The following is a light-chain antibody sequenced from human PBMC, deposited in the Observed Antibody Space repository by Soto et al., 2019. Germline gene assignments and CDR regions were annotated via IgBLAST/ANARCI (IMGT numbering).Light chain of an antibody. J-gene: IGKJ3*01. CDR1: QGISIY. V-gene: IGKV1-27*01. Sequence: DIQMTQSPSSLSASVGDRVTITCRASQGISIYLAWYQQKPGKVPKFLIYGASTLQPGVPSRFSGSGSGTDFTLTITSLQAEDVATYYCQTYYSGLFTFGPGTKVDIK. CDR2: GAS. CDR3: QTYYSGLFT.